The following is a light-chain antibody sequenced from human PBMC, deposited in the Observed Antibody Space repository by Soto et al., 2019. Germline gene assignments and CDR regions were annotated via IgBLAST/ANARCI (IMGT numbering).Light chain of an antibody. J-gene: IGKJ2*02. CDR2: GAS. Sequence: EIGLTQSPGTLSLSPGERATRACRASQSVSSSYLAWYQQKPGQAPKLLIYGASSRATGIPDRFSGSGSGTDFTLTISRLEPEDFAVYYCQQYGSSLRTFGQGTKLEIK. CDR3: QQYGSSLRT. V-gene: IGKV3-20*01. CDR1: QSVSSSY.